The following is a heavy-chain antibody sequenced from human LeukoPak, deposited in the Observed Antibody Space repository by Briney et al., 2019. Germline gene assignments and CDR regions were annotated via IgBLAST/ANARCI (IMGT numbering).Heavy chain of an antibody. J-gene: IGHJ4*02. CDR2: ISTSGST. Sequence: PSETLSLTSTVSGGSISGYYWSWIRPPPGKGLEWIGPISTSGSTNYNPSLKSRVTLSVDTSQNQFSLKLSSVAAADTAVYYCGRVTTYYDMLTGYYQWGFFDYWGQGTLVTVSS. CDR1: GGSISGYY. D-gene: IGHD3-9*01. V-gene: IGHV4-4*07. CDR3: GRVTTYYDMLTGYYQWGFFDY.